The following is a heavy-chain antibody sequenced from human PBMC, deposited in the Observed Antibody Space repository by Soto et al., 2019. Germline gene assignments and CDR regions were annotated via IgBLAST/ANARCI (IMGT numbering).Heavy chain of an antibody. V-gene: IGHV1-69*01. CDR2: IIPTFDAS. CDR3: ATDGDHIAARH. CDR1: GGSFSRYS. D-gene: IGHD6-6*01. J-gene: IGHJ4*02. Sequence: QVQLVQSGAEVKKPGSSVKVSCKASGGSFSRYSISWVRQAPGQGLEWMGGIIPTFDASNYAEKFQGRVTITADESTTTAYLELRSLRSEDTAIYFCATDGDHIAARHWGQGTLVTVSS.